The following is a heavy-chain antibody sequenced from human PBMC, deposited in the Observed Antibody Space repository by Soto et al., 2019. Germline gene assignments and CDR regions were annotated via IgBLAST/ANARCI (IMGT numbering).Heavy chain of an antibody. Sequence: QVQLVQSGAEVKKPGASVKVSCTASGYTFTTYALHWVRQAPGQRPEWMGWINPASGHTKYSKKFQDRVNITRDTSASTGYMELSSLRSEDTAVYYCGRSVVGATGEILYNAMDVWGQGTTVTVSS. CDR2: INPASGHT. CDR3: GRSVVGATGEILYNAMDV. CDR1: GYTFTTYA. D-gene: IGHD1-26*01. J-gene: IGHJ6*02. V-gene: IGHV1-3*01.